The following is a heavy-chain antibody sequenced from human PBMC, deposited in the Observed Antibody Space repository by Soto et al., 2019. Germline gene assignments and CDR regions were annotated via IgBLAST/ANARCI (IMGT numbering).Heavy chain of an antibody. J-gene: IGHJ4*02. D-gene: IGHD3-3*01. CDR1: GYTFTSYG. Sequence: ASVKVSCKASGYTFTSYGISWVRQAPGQGLEWMGWISAYNGNTNYAQKLQGRVTMTTDTSTSTAHMELRSLRSDDTAVYYCARVIKIFGVVIIPRYYFDYWGQGTLVTVSS. V-gene: IGHV1-18*04. CDR2: ISAYNGNT. CDR3: ARVIKIFGVVIIPRYYFDY.